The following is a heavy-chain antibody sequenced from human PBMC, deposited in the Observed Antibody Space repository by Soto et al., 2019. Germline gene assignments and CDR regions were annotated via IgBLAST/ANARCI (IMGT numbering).Heavy chain of an antibody. CDR2: ISYDGSNK. J-gene: IGHJ4*02. D-gene: IGHD2-2*02. Sequence: GGSLRLSCAASGFTFSSYAMHWVRQAPGKGLEWVAVISYDGSNKYYADSVKGRFTISRDNSKNTLYLQMNSLRAEDTAVYYCARETCSSTSCYTGSLYFDYWGQGTLVTVSS. CDR3: ARETCSSTSCYTGSLYFDY. V-gene: IGHV3-30-3*01. CDR1: GFTFSSYA.